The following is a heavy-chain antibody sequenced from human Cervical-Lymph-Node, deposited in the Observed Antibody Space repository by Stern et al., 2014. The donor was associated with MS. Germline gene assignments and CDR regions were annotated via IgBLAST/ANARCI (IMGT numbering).Heavy chain of an antibody. CDR2: IIPIFGTA. CDR3: ARAAYSTSSYNY. V-gene: IGHV1-69*01. J-gene: IGHJ4*02. Sequence: QMQLVQSGAEVKKPGSSVKVSCKASGGTFNTNVISWVRQAPGQGLEWMGGIIPIFGTALYAQKFQGRVTITANESTRAVYMELGSLRSEDTAVYYCARAAYSTSSYNYWGQGTLVIVSS. D-gene: IGHD6-6*01. CDR1: GGTFNTNV.